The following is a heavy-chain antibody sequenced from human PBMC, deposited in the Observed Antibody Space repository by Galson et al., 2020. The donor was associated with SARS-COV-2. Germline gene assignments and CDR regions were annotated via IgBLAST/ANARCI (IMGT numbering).Heavy chain of an antibody. J-gene: IGHJ4*02. CDR1: GGAFSGYY. D-gene: IGHD3-22*01. CDR2: INPTGSI. V-gene: IGHV4-34*01. CDR3: ARGTRDVTMIVMIVTTASYYLDF. Sequence: SQASETLSLTCAVCGGAFSGYYWGWIRQPPGKRLEWIGEINPTGSISYNPSLKSRVTISKDTSKSQFSLRLSSVTAADTAMYYCARGTRDVTMIVMIVTTASYYLDFWGQGSLVTVSS.